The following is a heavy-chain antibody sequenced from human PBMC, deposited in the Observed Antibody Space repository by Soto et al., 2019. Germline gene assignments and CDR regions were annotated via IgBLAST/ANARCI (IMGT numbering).Heavy chain of an antibody. Sequence: SETLSLTCTVSGGSISSSSYYWGWIRQPPGKGLEWIGSIYYSGSTYYNPSLKSRVTISVDTSKNQFSLKLSSVTAADTAVYYCARHVAIAVAGYFDYWGQGALVTVSS. J-gene: IGHJ4*02. CDR2: IYYSGST. D-gene: IGHD6-19*01. V-gene: IGHV4-39*01. CDR3: ARHVAIAVAGYFDY. CDR1: GGSISSSSYY.